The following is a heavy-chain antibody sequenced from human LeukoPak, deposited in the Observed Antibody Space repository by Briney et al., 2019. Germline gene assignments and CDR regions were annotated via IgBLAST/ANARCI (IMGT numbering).Heavy chain of an antibody. CDR2: IYYSGST. D-gene: IGHD5-12*01. CDR3: ARGKWHYYFDY. Sequence: SETLSLTCTVSGGSISSYYWSWIRQPPGKGLECIGYIYYSGSTNYKPSLKSRVTLSVDTSKNQFSLKLSSVTAADTAVYYCARGKWHYYFDYWGQGTLVTVSS. CDR1: GGSISSYY. J-gene: IGHJ4*02. V-gene: IGHV4-59*01.